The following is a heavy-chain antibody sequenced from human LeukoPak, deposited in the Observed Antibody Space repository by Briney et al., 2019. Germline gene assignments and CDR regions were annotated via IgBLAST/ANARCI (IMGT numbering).Heavy chain of an antibody. J-gene: IGHJ4*02. CDR2: INHSGST. CDR3: ARLYYDY. Sequence: SETLSLTCAVYGGSFSGYYWSWIRQPPGKGLEWIGEINHSGSTNYNPSLKSRVTISVDTSKNQFSLKLSSVTAADTAVYCCARLYYDYWGQGTLVTVSS. V-gene: IGHV4-34*01. CDR1: GGSFSGYY.